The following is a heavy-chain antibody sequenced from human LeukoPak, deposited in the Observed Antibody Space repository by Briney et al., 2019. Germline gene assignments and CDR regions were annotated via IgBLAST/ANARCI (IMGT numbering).Heavy chain of an antibody. CDR1: GFTFSSYA. J-gene: IGHJ4*02. CDR2: IKQDGSEK. D-gene: IGHD3-10*01. Sequence: GGSLRLSCAASGFTFSSYAMSRVRQAPGKGLEWVANIKQDGSEKYYVDSVKGRFTISRDNAKNSLYLQMNSLRAEDTAVYYCARDARVPYYYGSGSSDYWGQGTLVTVSS. V-gene: IGHV3-7*01. CDR3: ARDARVPYYYGSGSSDY.